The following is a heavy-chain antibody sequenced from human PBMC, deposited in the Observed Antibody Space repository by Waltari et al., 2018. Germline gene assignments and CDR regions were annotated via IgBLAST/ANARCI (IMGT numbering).Heavy chain of an antibody. CDR2: LNSDGSEK. CDR3: EFEMGRDAFDV. CDR1: GFRFSNIW. J-gene: IGHJ3*01. V-gene: IGHV3-7*01. Sequence: LESGGGLVQPGGSLRLSCAASGFRFSNIWMNWVRQAPGKGLEWVANLNSDGSEKFYVDSVKGRFTVSRDNANNLLFLQMNSLRAEDTAVYYCEFEMGRDAFDVWGQGTVVTVSS. D-gene: IGHD2-8*01.